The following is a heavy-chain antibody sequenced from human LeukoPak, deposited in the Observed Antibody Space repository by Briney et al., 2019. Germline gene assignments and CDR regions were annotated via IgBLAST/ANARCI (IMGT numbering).Heavy chain of an antibody. CDR1: GFTFSDYY. V-gene: IGHV3-11*01. CDR3: ARGGYSGYDYEFDAFDI. Sequence: PGGSLRLSCPASGFTFSDYYMSWIRQAPGKGLEWVSYISSSGSTIYYADSVKGRFTISRDNAKNSLYLQMNSLRAEDTAEYYCARGGYSGYDYEFDAFDIWGQGTMVTVSS. J-gene: IGHJ3*02. CDR2: ISSSGSTI. D-gene: IGHD5-12*01.